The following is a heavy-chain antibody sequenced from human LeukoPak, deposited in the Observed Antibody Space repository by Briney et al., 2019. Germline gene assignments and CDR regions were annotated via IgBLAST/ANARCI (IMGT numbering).Heavy chain of an antibody. Sequence: GGSLRLSCAASGFTFSDFAMNWVRQAPGKGLEWVSSITGSGSNTFNADSVKGRFTITRDNSKNTLYLQMNSLRAEDTAVYYCARDLLDYDFWSGYYLPGMDVWGQGTTVTVSS. D-gene: IGHD3-3*01. CDR2: ITGSGSNT. CDR1: GFTFSDFA. CDR3: ARDLLDYDFWSGYYLPGMDV. J-gene: IGHJ6*02. V-gene: IGHV3-23*01.